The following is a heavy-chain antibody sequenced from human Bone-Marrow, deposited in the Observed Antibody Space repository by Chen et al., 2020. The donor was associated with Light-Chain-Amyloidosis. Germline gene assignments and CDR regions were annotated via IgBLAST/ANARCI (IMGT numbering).Heavy chain of an antibody. Sequence: EVQLEQSGPEVKKPGESLKISCKGSGYTFPNYWIGWVRQMPGKGLEWMGVIYPDDSAARYSPFFEGQVTISADKSIATAYLQWRSLKASDTAMYYCARRRDGYNFDYWGQGTLVTVSS. CDR3: ARRRDGYNFDY. CDR1: GYTFPNYW. V-gene: IGHV5-51*01. D-gene: IGHD5-12*01. J-gene: IGHJ4*02. CDR2: IYPDDSAA.